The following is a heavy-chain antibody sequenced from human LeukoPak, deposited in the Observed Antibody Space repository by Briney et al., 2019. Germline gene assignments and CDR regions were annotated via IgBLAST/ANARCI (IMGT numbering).Heavy chain of an antibody. CDR1: GGSISSYY. D-gene: IGHD6-13*01. CDR3: VAAPGSLYFDY. Sequence: SETLSLTCTVSGGSISSYYWRWIRQPPGKGLEWIGSIYYSGSTYYNPSLKSRVTISVDTSKNKFSLKLSSVTAADTAVYYCVAAPGSLYFDYWGPGTLVTVSS. J-gene: IGHJ4*02. CDR2: IYYSGST. V-gene: IGHV4-59*05.